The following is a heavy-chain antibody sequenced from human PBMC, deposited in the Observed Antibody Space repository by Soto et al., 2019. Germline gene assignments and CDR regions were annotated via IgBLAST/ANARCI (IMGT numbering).Heavy chain of an antibody. Sequence: PGGSLRLSCAASGFTFNSYRMNWVRQAPGKGLEWVSYISSSSSTIHYADSVKGRFTISRDNARNSLYLEMNSLRAEDTAVYYCARGSITMALDYWGQGTLVTVSS. D-gene: IGHD3-10*01. J-gene: IGHJ4*02. V-gene: IGHV3-48*01. CDR1: GFTFNSYR. CDR2: ISSSSSTI. CDR3: ARGSITMALDY.